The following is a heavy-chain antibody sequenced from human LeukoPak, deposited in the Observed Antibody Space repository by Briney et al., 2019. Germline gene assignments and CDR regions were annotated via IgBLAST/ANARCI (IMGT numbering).Heavy chain of an antibody. Sequence: SVKVSCKACGCTFISYAISWVRQAPGQGREWMGGIIPIFGTENYAQKFQGRVTMTTDTSTSTASMELRSLTSDATAVYYCPRAPMPALPIVPPPWDVWGNETPLTVSS. V-gene: IGHV1-69*05. CDR2: IIPIFGTE. D-gene: IGHD2-2*01. CDR1: GCTFISYA. J-gene: IGHJ6*04. CDR3: PRAPMPALPIVPPPWDV.